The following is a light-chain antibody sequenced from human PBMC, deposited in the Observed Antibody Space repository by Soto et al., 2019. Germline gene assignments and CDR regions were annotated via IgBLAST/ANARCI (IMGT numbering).Light chain of an antibody. CDR2: GAS. V-gene: IGKV3-20*01. J-gene: IGKJ1*01. CDR1: QSVSSSY. Sequence: EIVLTQSPGTLSLSPGERATLSCRASQSVSSSYLAWYQQKPGQAPRLLIHGASSKATGIPDRFSGTGSGTYFKLTISRRQPEDVAVYYCPQYGNSPGTFDQGTKGEIK. CDR3: PQYGNSPGT.